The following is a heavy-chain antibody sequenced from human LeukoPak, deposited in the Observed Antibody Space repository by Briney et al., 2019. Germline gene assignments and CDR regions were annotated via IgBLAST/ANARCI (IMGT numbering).Heavy chain of an antibody. CDR3: ARAIAVAGTTIFDY. CDR2: ITTNTGNP. J-gene: IGHJ4*02. D-gene: IGHD6-19*01. CDR1: GYTFTSYA. Sequence: GASVKVSCKASGYTFTSYAMNWVRQAPGKGLGGMGWITTNTGNPTYAQGFTGRFVFSLDTSVSTAYLQISSLKAEDTAVYYCARAIAVAGTTIFDYWGQGTLVTVSS. V-gene: IGHV7-4-1*02.